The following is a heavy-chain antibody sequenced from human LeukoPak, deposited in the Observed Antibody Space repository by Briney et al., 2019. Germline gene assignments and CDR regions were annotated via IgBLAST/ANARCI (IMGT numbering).Heavy chain of an antibody. CDR2: IKPDGSDK. CDR1: GFTFTNYW. Sequence: GSLRLSCVVSGFTFTNYWMGWVRQAPGKGLEWVGNIKPDGSDKYYMDSMKGRFTISRDNSEDSLHLHMNSLRAEDTAVYYCAELGITMIGGVWGKGTTVTISS. V-gene: IGHV3-7*01. J-gene: IGHJ6*04. CDR3: AELGITMIGGV. D-gene: IGHD3-10*02.